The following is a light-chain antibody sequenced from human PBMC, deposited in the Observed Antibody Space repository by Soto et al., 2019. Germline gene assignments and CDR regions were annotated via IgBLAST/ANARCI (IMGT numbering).Light chain of an antibody. CDR1: QSVSSY. CDR2: DAS. J-gene: IGKJ5*01. Sequence: EIVLGQSPATLALSPWERATLSCMASQSVSSYLAWYQQKPGQAPRLLIYDASNRATGIPARFSGSGSGTDFTLTISSLEPEDFAVYYCQQRSNWPSITFGQGTRLEIK. V-gene: IGKV3-11*01. CDR3: QQRSNWPSIT.